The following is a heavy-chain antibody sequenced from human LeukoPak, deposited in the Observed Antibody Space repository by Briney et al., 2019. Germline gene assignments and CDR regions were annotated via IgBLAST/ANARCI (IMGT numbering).Heavy chain of an antibody. CDR3: AREALRGYSGYDPADYFDF. V-gene: IGHV3-23*01. CDR2: VSASGGRT. D-gene: IGHD5-12*01. CDR1: GFTFSSYA. J-gene: IGHJ4*02. Sequence: PGGSLRLSCAASGFTFSSYAMNWVRQAPGRGLEWVSTVSASGGRTFYADSVKGRFTISRDNSKNTLYLQMNSLRAEDTAVYYCAREALRGYSGYDPADYFDFWGQGTLVTVSS.